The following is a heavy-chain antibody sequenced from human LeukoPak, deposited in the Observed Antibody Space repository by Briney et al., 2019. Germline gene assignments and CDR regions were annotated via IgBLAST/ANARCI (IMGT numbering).Heavy chain of an antibody. D-gene: IGHD3-10*01. V-gene: IGHV1-2*02. CDR2: INPNSGGT. J-gene: IGHJ5*02. Sequence: GASVRVSCKASGYTFTAYYLHWVRQAPGQGLEWMGWINPNSGGTNYAQKFQGRVTMTRDTSISTAYMELSRLRSDDTAVYYCARASLSGITMVRGVIGPPGRWFDPWGQGTLVTVSS. CDR1: GYTFTAYY. CDR3: ARASLSGITMVRGVIGPPGRWFDP.